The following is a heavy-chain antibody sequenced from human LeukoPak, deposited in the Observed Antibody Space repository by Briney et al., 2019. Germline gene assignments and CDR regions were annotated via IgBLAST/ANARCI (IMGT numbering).Heavy chain of an antibody. CDR1: GGSFSGYY. Sequence: SETPSLTCAVYGGSFSGYYWSWIRQPPGKGLEWIGEINHSGSTNYNPSLKSRVTISVDTSKNQFSLKLSSVTAADTAVYYCARGSGYSSSYYFDYWGQGTLVTVSS. D-gene: IGHD6-13*01. CDR3: ARGSGYSSSYYFDY. CDR2: INHSGST. V-gene: IGHV4-34*01. J-gene: IGHJ4*02.